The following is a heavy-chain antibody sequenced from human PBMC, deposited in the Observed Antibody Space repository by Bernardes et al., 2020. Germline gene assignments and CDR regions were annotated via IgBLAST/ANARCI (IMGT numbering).Heavy chain of an antibody. Sequence: GGCLSLSSAASGFTVSDHAMNWVRPTPGKGLQWVSGIRGRGDTTYYADSVKGRFTISRDNSKNTLFLQMNSLRAEDTAVYYCARDLYAARPNTFDVWGRGTMVTVSS. J-gene: IGHJ3*01. CDR1: GFTVSDHA. D-gene: IGHD6-6*01. V-gene: IGHV3-23*01. CDR2: IRGRGDTT. CDR3: ARDLYAARPNTFDV.